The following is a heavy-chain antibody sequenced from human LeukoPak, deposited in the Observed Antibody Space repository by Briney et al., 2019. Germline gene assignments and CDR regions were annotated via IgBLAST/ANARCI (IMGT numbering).Heavy chain of an antibody. J-gene: IGHJ4*02. CDR3: AKRRSVGYDILTGYYRYYFDY. Sequence: GGSPRLSCAASGFTFSSYAMSWVRQAPGKGLEWVSAISGSGGSTYYADSVKGRFTISRDNSKNTLYLQMNSLRAEDTAVYYCAKRRSVGYDILTGYYRYYFDYWGQGTLVTVSS. CDR1: GFTFSSYA. D-gene: IGHD3-9*01. CDR2: ISGSGGST. V-gene: IGHV3-23*01.